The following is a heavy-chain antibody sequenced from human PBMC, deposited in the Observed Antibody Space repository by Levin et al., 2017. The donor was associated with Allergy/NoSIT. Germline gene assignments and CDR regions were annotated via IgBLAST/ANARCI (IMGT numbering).Heavy chain of an antibody. CDR3: LRDYLGI. V-gene: IGHV3-7*04. J-gene: IGHJ4*02. Sequence: GESLKISCAASGFTFSSFWMSWVRQAPGKGLEWVANIKGDGSEKNYVDSVKGRFTISRDNAENSLYLQMYSLRDEDRAVYYCLRDYLGIWGQGTLVTVSS. D-gene: IGHD7-27*01. CDR2: IKGDGSEK. CDR1: GFTFSSFW.